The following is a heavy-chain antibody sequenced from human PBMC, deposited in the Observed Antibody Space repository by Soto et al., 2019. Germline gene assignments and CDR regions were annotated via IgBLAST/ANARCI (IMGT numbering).Heavy chain of an antibody. Sequence: SETLSLTCTVSGGSISSGGYSWSWIRQPPGKGLEWIGYIYHSGSTYYNPSLRSRVTISVDRSKNQFSLKLSSVTAADTAVYYCARVAYCGGDCYRGFDPWGQGTLVTVSS. D-gene: IGHD2-21*02. J-gene: IGHJ5*02. CDR2: IYHSGST. V-gene: IGHV4-30-2*01. CDR1: GGSISSGGYS. CDR3: ARVAYCGGDCYRGFDP.